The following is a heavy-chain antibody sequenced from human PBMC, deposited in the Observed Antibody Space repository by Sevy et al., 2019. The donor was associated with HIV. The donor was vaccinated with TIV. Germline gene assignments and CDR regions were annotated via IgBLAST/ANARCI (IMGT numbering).Heavy chain of an antibody. CDR3: AGENAWGRGYS. Sequence: SETLSLTCIVSGGSITSLYWNWIRQPPGKGLEWIANIYYNGHINYNPSLKSRVTLSLDTSKNQFSLRLSSVTAADTAMYYCAGENAWGRGYSWGQGTVVTVSS. D-gene: IGHD1-26*01. CDR2: IYYNGHI. J-gene: IGHJ4*02. CDR1: GGSITSLY. V-gene: IGHV4-59*08.